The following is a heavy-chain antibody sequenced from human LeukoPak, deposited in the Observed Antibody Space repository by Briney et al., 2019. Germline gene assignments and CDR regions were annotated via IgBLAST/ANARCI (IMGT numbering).Heavy chain of an antibody. D-gene: IGHD7-27*01. V-gene: IGHV3-30*04. CDR1: GFSLSDHE. CDR3: ARDQPGTYTMSST. CDR2: VSGEQTDK. Sequence: QPGGSLRLSCAASGFSLSDHEMNWVRQAPGKGLQWVAFVSGEQTDKYYADSVKGRFTISRDNSRNTLFLEMNSLRPDDTAVYYCARDQPGTYTMSSTWGQGTLVTVSS. J-gene: IGHJ5*02.